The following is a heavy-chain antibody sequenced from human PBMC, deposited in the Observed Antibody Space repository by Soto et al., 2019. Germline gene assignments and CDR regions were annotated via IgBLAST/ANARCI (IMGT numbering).Heavy chain of an antibody. D-gene: IGHD2-2*01. J-gene: IGHJ6*02. V-gene: IGHV4-30-4*01. Sequence: SETLSLTCTVSGGSISSGDYYWSWIRQPPGKGLEWIGYIYHSGSTYYNPSLKSRVTISVDTSKNQFSLKLSSVTAADTAVYYCARVPVVPAALIYYGMDVWGQGTTVTVSS. CDR3: ARVPVVPAALIYYGMDV. CDR1: GGSISSGDYY. CDR2: IYHSGST.